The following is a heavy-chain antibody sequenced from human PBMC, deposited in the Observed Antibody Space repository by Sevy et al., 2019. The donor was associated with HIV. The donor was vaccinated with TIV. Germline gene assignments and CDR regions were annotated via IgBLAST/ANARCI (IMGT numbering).Heavy chain of an antibody. D-gene: IGHD3-10*01. CDR2: IWYDGSSK. CDR1: QFNFDTYA. CDR3: ATNMVHAGAYDSYFNF. J-gene: IGHJ4*02. V-gene: IGHV3-33*01. Sequence: GESLKISCVASQFNFDTYAIHWVRQAPGKGLEWVAMIWYDGSSKDYAESVKGRFATSRDNSQNTVFLQMNSLRAEDTGVYYCATNMVHAGAYDSYFNFWGQGSLVTVSS.